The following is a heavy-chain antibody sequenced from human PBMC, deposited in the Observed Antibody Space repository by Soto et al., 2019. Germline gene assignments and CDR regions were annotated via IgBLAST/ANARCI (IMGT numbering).Heavy chain of an antibody. V-gene: IGHV1-69*13. CDR2: IIPIFGTA. J-gene: IGHJ5*02. CDR3: ARDIRDCSGGSCYLNWFDP. Sequence: SVKVSCKASGGTFSSYAISWVRQAPGQGLEWMGGIIPIFGTANYAQKFQGRATITADESTSTAYMELSSLRSEDTAVYYCARDIRDCSGGSCYLNWFDPWGQGTLVTGLL. CDR1: GGTFSSYA. D-gene: IGHD2-15*01.